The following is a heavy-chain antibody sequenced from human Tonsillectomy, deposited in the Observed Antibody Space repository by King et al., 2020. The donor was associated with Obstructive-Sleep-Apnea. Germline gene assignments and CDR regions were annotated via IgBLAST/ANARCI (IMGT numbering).Heavy chain of an antibody. Sequence: VQLVESGGGLVQPGGSLRLSCLVSGFTFSSYSMNWVRQAPGKGLEWLSYISSTSHSIYYADPVKGRFTISRDNAKNSLYLQMNNLRVEDTAVYYCARDLLDIEVVLTDPGVRFDPWGQGTLVTVSS. J-gene: IGHJ5*02. D-gene: IGHD2-15*01. CDR1: GFTFSSYS. CDR3: ARDLLDIEVVLTDPGVRFDP. CDR2: ISSTSHSI. V-gene: IGHV3-48*04.